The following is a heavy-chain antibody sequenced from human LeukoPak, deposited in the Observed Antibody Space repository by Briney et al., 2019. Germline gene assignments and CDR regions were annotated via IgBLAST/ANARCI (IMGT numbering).Heavy chain of an antibody. D-gene: IGHD6-6*01. Sequence: GGSLRLSCAASGFTFDDYAMHWVRQAPGKGLEWVSLISWDGGSTYYADSVKGRFTISRDNSKNSLYLQMNSLRAEDTALCYCAKDGWDSSSSYYYYYYMDVWGKGTTVTVSS. V-gene: IGHV3-43D*03. J-gene: IGHJ6*03. CDR3: AKDGWDSSSSYYYYYYMDV. CDR2: ISWDGGST. CDR1: GFTFDDYA.